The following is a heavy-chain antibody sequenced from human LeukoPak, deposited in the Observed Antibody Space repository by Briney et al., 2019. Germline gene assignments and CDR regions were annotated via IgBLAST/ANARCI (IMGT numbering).Heavy chain of an antibody. J-gene: IGHJ4*02. Sequence: GGSLRLSCAASGFSFSSYWMHWVRQAPGKGLEWVAFIQYDGSNKYFADSVKGRFAISRDNSKKTLYLQMNSLRAEDTAVYYCAKDPDYWGQGTLVTVSS. CDR2: IQYDGSNK. V-gene: IGHV3-30*02. CDR1: GFSFSSYW. CDR3: AKDPDY.